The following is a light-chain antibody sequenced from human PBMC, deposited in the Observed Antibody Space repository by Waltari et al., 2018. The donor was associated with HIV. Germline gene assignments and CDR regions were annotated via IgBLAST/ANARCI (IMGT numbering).Light chain of an antibody. CDR3: SSYAGSNNVV. CDR1: SSDVGGYKS. V-gene: IGLV2-8*01. CDR2: EVS. J-gene: IGLJ2*01. Sequence: QSALTQPPSASGSPGQSVTISCTGTSSDVGGYKSVSWYQQHPGKAPQGMIYEVSKRPSGVPDRFSGSKSGNTASLTVSGLQAEDEADYYCSSYAGSNNVVFGGGTKLTVL.